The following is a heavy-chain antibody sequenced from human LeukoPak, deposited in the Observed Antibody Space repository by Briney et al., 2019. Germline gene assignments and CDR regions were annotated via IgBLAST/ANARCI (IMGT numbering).Heavy chain of an antibody. CDR3: ARQGVGATDF. CDR2: IFYSGST. D-gene: IGHD1-26*01. CDR1: GGSINSYGYY. V-gene: IGHV4-39*01. Sequence: KPSETLSLTCSVSGGSINSYGYYWAWIRQPPGKRPEWIGSIFYSGSTHYNPSLQSRITISADTSKGQFSLKLSSVTAADTAVYYCARQGVGATDFWGQGALVTVSS. J-gene: IGHJ4*02.